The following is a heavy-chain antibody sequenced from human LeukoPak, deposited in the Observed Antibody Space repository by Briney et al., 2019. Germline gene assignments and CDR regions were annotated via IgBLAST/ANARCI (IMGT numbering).Heavy chain of an antibody. CDR2: IRYDGSNK. CDR3: VKGCDYYMDV. J-gene: IGHJ6*03. Sequence: GGSLRLSCAAAGLTFSTYGMHWVRPAPGKGLEWVAFIRYDGSNKYYADSVKGRFTISRDNSKNTLDLQMNSLSAEDTALYYCVKGCDYYMDVWGRGTTVTISS. V-gene: IGHV3-30*02. D-gene: IGHD2-15*01. CDR1: GLTFSTYG.